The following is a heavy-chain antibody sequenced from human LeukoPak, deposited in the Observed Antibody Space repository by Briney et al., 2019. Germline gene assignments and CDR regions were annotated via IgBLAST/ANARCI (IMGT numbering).Heavy chain of an antibody. CDR2: INHSGST. J-gene: IGHJ4*02. CDR1: GGSFSGYY. D-gene: IGHD1/OR15-1a*01. Sequence: SETLSLTCAVYGGSFSGYYWSWIRQPPGKGLEWIGEINHSGSTNYNPSLKSRVTISVDTSKNQFSLKLSSVTAADTAVYYCARGRSEEQTSSRYYFDYWGQGTLVTVSS. CDR3: ARGRSEEQTSSRYYFDY. V-gene: IGHV4-34*01.